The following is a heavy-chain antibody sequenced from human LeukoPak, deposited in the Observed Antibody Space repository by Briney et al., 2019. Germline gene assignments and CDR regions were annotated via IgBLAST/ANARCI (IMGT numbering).Heavy chain of an antibody. Sequence: GGSLRDSRAASGFTFCGSAMSWVRQAPGKGLEWVALISYDGSNKYYADSVKGRFTISRDNSKNTVYLQMNSLRGEDTAVYYCAKDWKWQLYCYGTIVWGKRVTVTVSS. CDR1: GFTFCGSA. D-gene: IGHD1-26*01. CDR2: ISYDGSNK. V-gene: IGHV3-30*18. J-gene: IGHJ6*04. CDR3: AKDWKWQLYCYGTIV.